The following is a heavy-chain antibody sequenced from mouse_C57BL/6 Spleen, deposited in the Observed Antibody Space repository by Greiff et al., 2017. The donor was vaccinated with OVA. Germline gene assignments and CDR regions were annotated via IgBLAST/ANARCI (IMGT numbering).Heavy chain of an antibody. D-gene: IGHD1-1*01. CDR3: ARFLYYGSSYGYFDV. CDR1: GFTFSDYG. CDR2: ISSGSSTI. V-gene: IGHV5-17*01. Sequence: DVMLVESGGGLVKPGGSLKLSCAASGFTFSDYGMHWVRQAPEKGLEWVAYISSGSSTIYYADTVKGRFTISRDNAKNTLFLQMTSLRSEDTAMYYCARFLYYGSSYGYFDVWGTGTTVTVSS. J-gene: IGHJ1*03.